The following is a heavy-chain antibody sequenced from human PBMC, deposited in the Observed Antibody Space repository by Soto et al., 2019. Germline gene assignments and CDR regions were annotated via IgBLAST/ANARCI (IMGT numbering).Heavy chain of an antibody. CDR3: ARGFRVAATRWWFDP. J-gene: IGHJ5*02. CDR1: GYAFTSYD. D-gene: IGHD2-15*01. Sequence: QVQLVQSGAEVKKPGASVKVSCKASGYAFTSYDICWVRQAPGQGLEWMGWISTYNGNTNYAQKLQGRVTMTTDTSTSTAYMELRSLRSDDTAVYYCARGFRVAATRWWFDPWGQGTLVTVSS. V-gene: IGHV1-18*01. CDR2: ISTYNGNT.